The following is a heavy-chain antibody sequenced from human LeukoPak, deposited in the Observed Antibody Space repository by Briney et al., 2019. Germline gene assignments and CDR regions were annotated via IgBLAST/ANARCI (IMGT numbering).Heavy chain of an antibody. J-gene: IGHJ4*02. CDR3: AKGKSVAGIFDY. CDR2: ISGSGGST. CDR1: GFTFNNYA. D-gene: IGHD6-19*01. V-gene: IGHV3-23*01. Sequence: GGSLRLSCAASGFTFNNYAMSWVHQAPGKGLEWVSTISGSGGSTYYADSVKGRFTISRDNSKYTLYLEMNSLRADDTAVYYCAKGKSVAGIFDYWGQGTLVTVSS.